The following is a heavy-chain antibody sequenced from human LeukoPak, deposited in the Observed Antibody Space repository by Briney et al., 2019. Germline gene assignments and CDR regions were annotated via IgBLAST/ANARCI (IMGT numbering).Heavy chain of an antibody. Sequence: SETLSLTCTVSGGSISSYYWSWIRQPPGKGLEWIGYIYTSGSTNYNPSLKSLVTISVDTSKNQFSLKLSSVTAADTAVYYCARHQSVAGTMNWFDPWGQGTLVTVSS. CDR1: GGSISSYY. V-gene: IGHV4-4*09. D-gene: IGHD6-19*01. CDR3: ARHQSVAGTMNWFDP. J-gene: IGHJ5*02. CDR2: IYTSGST.